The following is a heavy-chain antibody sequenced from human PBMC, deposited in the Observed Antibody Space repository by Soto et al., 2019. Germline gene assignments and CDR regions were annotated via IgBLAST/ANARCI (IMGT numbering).Heavy chain of an antibody. CDR2: IIPILGIA. V-gene: IGHV1-69*04. J-gene: IGHJ5*02. Sequence: SVKVSCKASGGTFSSYTISWVRQAPGQGLEWMGRIIPILGIANYAQKFQGRVTITADKSTSTAYMELSSLRSEDTAVYYCARDGSGSYYEYNWFDPWGQGTLVTVSS. CDR3: ARDGSGSYYEYNWFDP. D-gene: IGHD3-10*01. CDR1: GGTFSSYT.